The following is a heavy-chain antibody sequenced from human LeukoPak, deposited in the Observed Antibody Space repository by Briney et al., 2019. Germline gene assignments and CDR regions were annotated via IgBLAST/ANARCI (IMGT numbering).Heavy chain of an antibody. CDR2: IYSGGST. CDR1: GFTVSSNY. CDR3: ATYHQGYSSSWYLGYYYYYGMDV. V-gene: IGHV3-53*01. D-gene: IGHD6-13*01. Sequence: GGSLRLSCAASGFTVSSNYMSWVRQAPGKGLEWVSVIYSGGSTYYADSVKGRFTISRDNSKNTLYLQMNSLRAEDTAVYHCATYHQGYSSSWYLGYYYYYGMDVWGQGTTVTVSS. J-gene: IGHJ6*02.